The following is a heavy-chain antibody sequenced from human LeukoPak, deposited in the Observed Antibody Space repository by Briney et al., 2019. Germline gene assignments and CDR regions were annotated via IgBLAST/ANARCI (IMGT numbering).Heavy chain of an antibody. V-gene: IGHV3-21*01. J-gene: IGHJ4*02. CDR1: GFTFSSYS. D-gene: IGHD6-13*01. Sequence: PGGSLRLSCAASGFTFSSYSMNWVRQAPGKGLEWVSSISSSSSYIYYADSVKGRFTISRDNAKNSLYLQMNSLRAEDTAVYYCARDWRSSWFDAFDYWGQGTLVTVSS. CDR2: ISSSSSYI. CDR3: ARDWRSSWFDAFDY.